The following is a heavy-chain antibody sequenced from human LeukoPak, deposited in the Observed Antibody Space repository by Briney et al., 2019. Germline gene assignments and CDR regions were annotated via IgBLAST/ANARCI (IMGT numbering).Heavy chain of an antibody. Sequence: GGSLRLSCAASGFTFSDYSMNWVRQAPGKGLEDLSYINSDGKTTWYADSVKGRFTASRDNAKNSLYLQMNSLRAEDTAVYYCAKLWFGELLELWDDYWGQGTLVTVSS. CDR3: AKLWFGELLELWDDY. D-gene: IGHD3-10*01. CDR1: GFTFSDYS. J-gene: IGHJ4*02. CDR2: INSDGKTT. V-gene: IGHV3-48*01.